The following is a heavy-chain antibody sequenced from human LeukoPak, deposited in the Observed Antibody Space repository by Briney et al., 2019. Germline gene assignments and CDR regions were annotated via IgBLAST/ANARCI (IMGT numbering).Heavy chain of an antibody. D-gene: IGHD1-1*01. CDR3: TTVTIKVY. Sequence: GGSLRLSCVASGFTFSAYAMSWVRQAPGKGLEWVGLIKSKTDGGTTDYAAPVKGRFTISRDDSKNTLYLQMNSLKTEDTAVYYCTTVTIKVYWGQGTLVTVSS. J-gene: IGHJ4*02. V-gene: IGHV3-15*01. CDR1: GFTFSAYA. CDR2: IKSKTDGGTT.